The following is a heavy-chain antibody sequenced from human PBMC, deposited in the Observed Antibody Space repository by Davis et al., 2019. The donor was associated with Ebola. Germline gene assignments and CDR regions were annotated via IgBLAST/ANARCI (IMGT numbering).Heavy chain of an antibody. CDR2: ISSSSSYI. V-gene: IGHV3-21*01. Sequence: PGGSLRLSCAASGFTFSSYSMNWVRQAPGKGLEWVSSISSSSSYIYYADSVKGRFTISRDNAKNSLYLQMNSLRAEDTAVYYCARAHYDLYYYYGMDVWGQGTTVTVSS. CDR3: ARAHYDLYYYYGMDV. J-gene: IGHJ6*02. D-gene: IGHD3-3*01. CDR1: GFTFSSYS.